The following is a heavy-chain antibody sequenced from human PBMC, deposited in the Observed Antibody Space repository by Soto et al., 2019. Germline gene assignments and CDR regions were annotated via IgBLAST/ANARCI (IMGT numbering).Heavy chain of an antibody. V-gene: IGHV1-18*01. Sequence: ASVKVSCKASGYTFTSYGISWVRQAPGQGLEWMGWISAYNGNTNYAQKLQGRVTMTTDTSTSTAYMELRSLRSDDTAVYYCARDQRGYDFWSLSYYGMDVWGQGTTVTVSS. CDR3: ARDQRGYDFWSLSYYGMDV. CDR1: GYTFTSYG. D-gene: IGHD3-3*01. J-gene: IGHJ6*02. CDR2: ISAYNGNT.